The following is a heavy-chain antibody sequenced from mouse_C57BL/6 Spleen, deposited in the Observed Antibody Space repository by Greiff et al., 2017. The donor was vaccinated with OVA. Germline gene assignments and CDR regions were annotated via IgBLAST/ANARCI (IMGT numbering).Heavy chain of an antibody. CDR2: INPNNGGT. V-gene: IGHV1-18*01. J-gene: IGHJ4*01. D-gene: IGHD1-1*01. Sequence: VQLQQSGPELVKPGASVKIPCKASGYTFTDYNMDWVKQSHGKSLEWIGDINPNNGGTIYNQKFKGKATLTVDKSSSTAYMELRSLTSEDTAVYYCARSEVVDPMDYWGQGTSVTVSS. CDR3: ARSEVVDPMDY. CDR1: GYTFTDYN.